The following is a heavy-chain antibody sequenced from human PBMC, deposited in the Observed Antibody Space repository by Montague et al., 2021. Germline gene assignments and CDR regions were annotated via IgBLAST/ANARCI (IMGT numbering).Heavy chain of an antibody. CDR1: GASITSGGYY. J-gene: IGHJ6*02. V-gene: IGHV4-61*02. CDR2: INTSGNT. CDR3: ARDPRNYEMLTGDYGFYYYGLDV. Sequence: TLSLTCTVSGASITSGGYYWTWIRQPAGKGLEWIGRINTSGNTCYNPSLSSRVTIFVDTSRNHFSLKLYSVTAADTATYFCARDPRNYEMLTGDYGFYYYGLDVWGQGTTVTVSS. D-gene: IGHD3-9*01.